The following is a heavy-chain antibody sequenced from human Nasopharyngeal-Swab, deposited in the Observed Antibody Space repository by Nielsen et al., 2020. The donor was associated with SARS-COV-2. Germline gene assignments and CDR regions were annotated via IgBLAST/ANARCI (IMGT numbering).Heavy chain of an antibody. Sequence: GGSLRLSCAASGFTFSSYGMHWVRQAPGKGLEWVAVIWYDGSNKYYADSVKGRFTISRDNSKNTLYLQMNSLRAEDTAVYYCAKDGPYYYDSSGYYRGVASFDYWGQGTLVTVSS. D-gene: IGHD3-22*01. CDR2: IWYDGSNK. CDR1: GFTFSSYG. V-gene: IGHV3-33*06. CDR3: AKDGPYYYDSSGYYRGVASFDY. J-gene: IGHJ4*02.